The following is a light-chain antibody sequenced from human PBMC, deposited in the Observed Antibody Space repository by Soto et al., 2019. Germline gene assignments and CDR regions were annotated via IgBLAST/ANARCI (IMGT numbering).Light chain of an antibody. CDR2: DAS. CDR3: QQRRNWPLT. V-gene: IGKV3-11*01. Sequence: IVLTQSPATLSLSPGERATLSCRASQPVYKSLAWYQQRPDQAPRLLIYDASSRATGIPARFSGGGSGTDFTLTISSLEPEDFAVYFCQQRRNWPLTFGGGTKVEIK. J-gene: IGKJ4*01. CDR1: QPVYKS.